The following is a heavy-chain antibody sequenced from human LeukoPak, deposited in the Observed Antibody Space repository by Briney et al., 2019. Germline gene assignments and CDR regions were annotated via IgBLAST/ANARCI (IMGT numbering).Heavy chain of an antibody. D-gene: IGHD3-22*01. CDR1: GFTLSSYS. Sequence: GGSLRLSCAASGFTLSSYSMNWVRQAPGKGLEWVSSISSSSSYIYYADSVKGRFTISRDNAKNSLYLQMNSLGAEDTAVYYCARDLPIPMMVVFTQGAPHGVVFDIGGQGTMATVSS. J-gene: IGHJ3*02. CDR3: ARDLPIPMMVVFTQGAPHGVVFDI. V-gene: IGHV3-21*01. CDR2: ISSSSSYI.